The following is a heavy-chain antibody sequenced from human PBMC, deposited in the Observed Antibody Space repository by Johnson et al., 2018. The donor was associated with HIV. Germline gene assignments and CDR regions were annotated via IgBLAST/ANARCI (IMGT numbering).Heavy chain of an antibody. Sequence: VQLVESGGGLVKPGGSLRLSCAASGFTFDDYGMSWVRQAPGKGLEWVSGINWNGGSTGYADSVKGRFTISRDNAKNYLYLQMNSLRAEDTALYDCARDLWSRPGADALEMWGQGTMVTVSS. D-gene: IGHD1-1*01. V-gene: IGHV3-20*01. CDR1: GFTFDDYG. CDR2: INWNGGST. CDR3: ARDLWSRPGADALEM. J-gene: IGHJ3*02.